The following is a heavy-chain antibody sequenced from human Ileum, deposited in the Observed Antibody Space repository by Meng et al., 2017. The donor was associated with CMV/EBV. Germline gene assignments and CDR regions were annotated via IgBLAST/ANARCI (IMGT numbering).Heavy chain of an antibody. V-gene: IGHV1-46*01. CDR1: GYTFTNHY. J-gene: IGHJ4*02. CDR2: INPSGGRT. Sequence: HVQIVYSGAEWKMPGASVNVSCKTSGYTFTNHYIHWVRQAPGQGLEWMGIINPSGGRTTYLQRFQGRVSMTSDTSASTLYLELSALRSEDTAVYYCSRAPLGSSNYYWSDYWGQGTLVTVSS. D-gene: IGHD4-11*01. CDR3: SRAPLGSSNYYWSDY.